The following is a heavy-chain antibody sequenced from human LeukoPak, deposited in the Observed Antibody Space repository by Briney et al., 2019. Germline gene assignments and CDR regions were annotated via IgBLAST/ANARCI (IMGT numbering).Heavy chain of an antibody. CDR1: GGTFSSYA. D-gene: IGHD6-13*01. V-gene: IGHV1-69*01. CDR2: IIPIFGTA. Sequence: SVKVSCKASGGTFSSYAISWVRQAPGQGLEWMGGIIPIFGTANYAQKFQGRVTITADESTSTAYMELSSLRSEDTAVYYCARELMAAAGTGGNWFDPWGQGTLVTVSS. CDR3: ARELMAAAGTGGNWFDP. J-gene: IGHJ5*02.